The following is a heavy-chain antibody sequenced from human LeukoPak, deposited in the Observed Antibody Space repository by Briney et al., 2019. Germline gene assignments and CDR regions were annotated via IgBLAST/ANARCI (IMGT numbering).Heavy chain of an antibody. D-gene: IGHD3-10*01. Sequence: GGPLRLSCAASGFTVSSNYMSWVRQAPGKGLEGVSVIYSGGSTYYADSAKGRFTISRDNSKNTLYLQMNSLRAEDTAVYYCARGIWFGELSTFDYWGQGTLVTVSS. CDR3: ARGIWFGELSTFDY. V-gene: IGHV3-53*01. J-gene: IGHJ4*02. CDR1: GFTVSSNY. CDR2: IYSGGST.